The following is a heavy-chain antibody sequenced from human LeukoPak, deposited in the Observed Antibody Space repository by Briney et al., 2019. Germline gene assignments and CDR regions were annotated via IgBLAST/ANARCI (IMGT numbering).Heavy chain of an antibody. CDR3: ARGGQVVGATRTYYFDY. D-gene: IGHD1-26*01. CDR2: INHSGST. CDR1: GGSFSGYY. J-gene: IGHJ4*02. V-gene: IGHV4-34*01. Sequence: SETLSLTCAVYGGSFSGYYWSWIRQPPGKGLGWIGEINHSGSTNYNPSLKSRVTISVDTSKNQFSLKLSSVTAADTAVYYCARGGQVVGATRTYYFDYWGQGTLVTVSS.